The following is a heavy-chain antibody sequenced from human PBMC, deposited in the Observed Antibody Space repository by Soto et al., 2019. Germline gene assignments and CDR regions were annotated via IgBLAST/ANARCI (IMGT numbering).Heavy chain of an antibody. V-gene: IGHV6-1*01. Sequence: PSQTLSLTCAISGDSVSSNSAAWNWIRRSPSRGLEWLGRTYYRSKWYHDYAVSVQSRITIDPDTSKNQFSLHLNSVTPEDTAVYYCARDFGSTKPFAYWGQGTLVTVSS. D-gene: IGHD1-1*01. CDR2: TYYRSKWYH. CDR1: GDSVSSNSAA. J-gene: IGHJ4*02. CDR3: ARDFGSTKPFAY.